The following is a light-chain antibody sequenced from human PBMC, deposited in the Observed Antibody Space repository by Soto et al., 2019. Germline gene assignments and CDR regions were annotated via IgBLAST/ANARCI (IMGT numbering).Light chain of an antibody. CDR1: SSNIGNNY. Sequence: QSVLTQPPSVSAAPGQKVTISCSGGSSNIGNNYVSWYQHLPGTAPKLLIYDNNERLSGIPDRFSGSKSGTSATLGITGLQTGDEADYYCGTWDTSLSAVVFGGGTKVTVL. J-gene: IGLJ2*01. CDR2: DNN. CDR3: GTWDTSLSAVV. V-gene: IGLV1-51*01.